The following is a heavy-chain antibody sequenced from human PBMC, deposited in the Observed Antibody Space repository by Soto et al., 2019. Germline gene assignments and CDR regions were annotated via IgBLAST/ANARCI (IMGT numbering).Heavy chain of an antibody. J-gene: IGHJ4*02. CDR2: FDPEDGET. V-gene: IGHV1-24*01. CDR1: GYTLTELS. D-gene: IGHD6-13*01. CDR3: ATSRRISQQLVLPSFFDY. Sequence: ASVKVSCKVSGYTLTELSMHWVRQAPGKGLEWMGGFDPEDGETIYAQKFQGRVTMTEDTSTDTAYMELSSLRSEDTAVYYCATSRRISQQLVLPSFFDYWGQGTLVTVSS.